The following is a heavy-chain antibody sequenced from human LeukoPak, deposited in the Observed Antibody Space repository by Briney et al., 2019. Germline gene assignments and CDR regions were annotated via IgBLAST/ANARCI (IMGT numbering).Heavy chain of an antibody. CDR2: INHSGST. Sequence: PSETLSLTCAVSGGSFSGYYWSWIRQPPGKGLEWIGEINHSGSTNYNPSLKSRVTMSVDTSKNQFSLKLSSVTAADTAVYYCARGAGYCSGGSCFDPWGQGTLVTVSS. J-gene: IGHJ5*02. V-gene: IGHV4-34*01. D-gene: IGHD2-15*01. CDR1: GGSFSGYY. CDR3: ARGAGYCSGGSCFDP.